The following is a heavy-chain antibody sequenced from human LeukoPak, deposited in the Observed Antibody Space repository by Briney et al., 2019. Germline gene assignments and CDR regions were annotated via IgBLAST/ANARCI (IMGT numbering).Heavy chain of an antibody. CDR3: ARVRGYSSSLYFDC. CDR2: IYHSGST. V-gene: IGHV4-38-2*02. Sequence: SETLSLTCTVSGYSISSGFYWGWIRQPPGKGLEWIGSIYHSGSTYYNPSLKSRVTISVDTSKNQFSLKLSSVTAADTAVYYCARVRGYSSSLYFDCWGQGTLVIVSS. CDR1: GYSISSGFY. J-gene: IGHJ4*02. D-gene: IGHD6-6*01.